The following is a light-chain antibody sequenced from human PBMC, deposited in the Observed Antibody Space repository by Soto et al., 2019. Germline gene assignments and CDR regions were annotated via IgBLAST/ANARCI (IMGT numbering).Light chain of an antibody. CDR3: QHYGYSQWT. CDR1: QTGSNSY. CDR2: GVY. Sequence: TQSPSSLSASVGDRVTITCQASQTGSNSYLAWYQHKSGQAPRLLIYGVYTRASGIPDRFSGSGSGTEFTLTITRLEPEDSAVYFCQHYGYSQWTFGQGTKVDIK. J-gene: IGKJ1*01. V-gene: IGKV3-20*01.